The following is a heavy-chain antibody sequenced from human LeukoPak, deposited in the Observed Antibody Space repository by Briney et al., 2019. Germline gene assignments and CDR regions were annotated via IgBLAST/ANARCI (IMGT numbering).Heavy chain of an antibody. J-gene: IGHJ4*02. Sequence: GGTLRLSCAASGFTFSSYAMNWVRQAPGKGLERVSAINCSGFRTYYADSLQCRFTISRDNSKNTLYLQINSLRAEDTAVYYCAKGFYHVGATTVYDYWGQGTLVTVFS. CDR1: GFTFSSYA. D-gene: IGHD1-26*01. CDR3: AKGFYHVGATTVYDY. CDR2: INCSGFRT. V-gene: IGHV3-23*01.